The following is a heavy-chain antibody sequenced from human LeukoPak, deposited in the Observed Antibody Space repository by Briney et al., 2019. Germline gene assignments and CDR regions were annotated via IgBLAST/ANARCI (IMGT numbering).Heavy chain of an antibody. V-gene: IGHV3-30-3*01. CDR3: AKDYARDTAMV. J-gene: IGHJ4*02. Sequence: GGSLRLSCATSGFTFSSYDMHWVRQGPGKGLEWVAFISYDGSNKYYADSVRGRFSISRDNSKNTLYLQMNSLRTEDTAVYYCAKDYARDTAMVWGQGTLVTVSS. CDR2: ISYDGSNK. D-gene: IGHD5-18*01. CDR1: GFTFSSYD.